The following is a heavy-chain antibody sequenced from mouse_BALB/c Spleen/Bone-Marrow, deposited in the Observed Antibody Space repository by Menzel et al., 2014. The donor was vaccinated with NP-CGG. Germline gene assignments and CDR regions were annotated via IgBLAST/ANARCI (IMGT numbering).Heavy chain of an antibody. CDR2: IDPYYGDV. D-gene: IGHD2-1*01. J-gene: IGHJ3*01. Sequence: VQLQQSGPELEKPGASVKISCKASGYSFTGYNMNWVKQNNGKSLEWIGNIDPYYGDVNYNQKFKDKATLTVDKSSSTAYMQLESLTPEDSAVYYCARSGALYGNPLAFWGQGTLVTVSA. V-gene: IGHV1-39*01. CDR1: GYSFTGYN. CDR3: ARSGALYGNPLAF.